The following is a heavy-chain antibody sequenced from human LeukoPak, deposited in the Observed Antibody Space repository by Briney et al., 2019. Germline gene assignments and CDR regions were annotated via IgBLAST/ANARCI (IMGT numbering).Heavy chain of an antibody. CDR1: AYTFSDHY. CDR2: FHPSSGGA. CDR3: AIKKIRGNPFDY. J-gene: IGHJ4*02. Sequence: ASVEVSRKAPAYTFSDHYVHWVRQAPGQGLEWMGWFHPSSGGAGYAQKFQGRVTMTRDTSISTAYMQLTRLTSDDTAVYYCAIKKIRGNPFDYWGQGTLVTVSS. V-gene: IGHV1-2*02. D-gene: IGHD3-10*01.